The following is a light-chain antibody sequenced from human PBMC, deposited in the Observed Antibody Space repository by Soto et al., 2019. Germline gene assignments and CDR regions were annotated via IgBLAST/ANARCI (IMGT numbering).Light chain of an antibody. CDR2: GVT. V-gene: IGLV2-14*01. CDR1: SSDIGAYNY. CDR3: AAWDDSLNGVV. Sequence: QSALTQPASVSGSPGQSITISCTGTSSDIGAYNYVSWYQQYPGKAPKLMIYGVTNRPSGVSNRFSGSKTGNTASLTISGLQAEDEADYYCAAWDDSLNGVVFGGGTKLTVL. J-gene: IGLJ2*01.